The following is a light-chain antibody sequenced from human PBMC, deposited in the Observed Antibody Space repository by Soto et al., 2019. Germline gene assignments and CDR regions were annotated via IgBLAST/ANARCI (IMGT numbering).Light chain of an antibody. CDR2: DAS. CDR1: QSISSW. Sequence: DIQMTQSPSTLSTSVGDRVTITCRASQSISSWLAWYQQKPGKAPKLLIYDASNLESGVPSRFSGSGSGPEFTLTISSLQPDDFATYYCQQYNSYPYTFGQGTKLEIK. J-gene: IGKJ2*01. V-gene: IGKV1-5*01. CDR3: QQYNSYPYT.